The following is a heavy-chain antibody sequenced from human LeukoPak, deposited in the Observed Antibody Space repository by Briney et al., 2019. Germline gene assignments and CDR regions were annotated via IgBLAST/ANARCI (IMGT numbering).Heavy chain of an antibody. CDR3: ASDDYGDYVL. D-gene: IGHD4-17*01. V-gene: IGHV5-51*01. J-gene: IGHJ4*02. Sequence: GESLKISCNASRYSSASYWIAWVRQMPGKGLEWMGIIYPGDSDIMYSPSFQGQVTISADKSISTAYLQWSSLKASDTAMYYCASDDYGDYVLWGQGTLVTVSS. CDR2: IYPGDSDI. CDR1: RYSSASYW.